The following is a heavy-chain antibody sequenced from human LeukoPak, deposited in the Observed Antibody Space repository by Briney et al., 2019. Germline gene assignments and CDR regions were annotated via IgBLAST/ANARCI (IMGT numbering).Heavy chain of an antibody. V-gene: IGHV4-31*03. Sequence: SQTLSLTCTVSGGSISSGGYYWSWIRQHSGKGLEWIGYIYYSGSTYYNPSLKSRVTISVDTSKNQFSLKLSSVTAADTAVYYCARVDYGTTTGFDYWGQGTLVTVSS. D-gene: IGHD1-14*01. J-gene: IGHJ4*02. CDR2: IYYSGST. CDR3: ARVDYGTTTGFDY. CDR1: GGSISSGGYY.